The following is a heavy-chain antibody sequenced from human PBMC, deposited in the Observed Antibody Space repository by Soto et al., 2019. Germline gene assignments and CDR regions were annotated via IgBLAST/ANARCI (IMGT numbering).Heavy chain of an antibody. D-gene: IGHD1-20*01. CDR3: ARNRITGTTSYGMDV. J-gene: IGHJ6*02. CDR2: IDWDDVK. CDR1: GFSHSNKRMC. V-gene: IGHV2-70*01. Sequence: PAHSLTLSCTFPGFSHSNKRMCVSWIRPPPGKALVWLALIDWDDVKYYSTSLKTMITISKDSSKNQVVLTMTTMDPVDTATYYCARNRITGTTSYGMDVWGQGTTVTVSS.